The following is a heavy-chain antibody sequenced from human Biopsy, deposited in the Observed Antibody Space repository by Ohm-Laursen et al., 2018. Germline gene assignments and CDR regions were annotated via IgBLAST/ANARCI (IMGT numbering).Heavy chain of an antibody. CDR3: ATKLTGYFHH. D-gene: IGHD3-9*01. CDR2: NIPILGTG. CDR1: GGIFSKYG. V-gene: IGHV1-69*06. Sequence: SVKVSCKAPGGIFSKYGVNWVRQAPGQGLEWLGGNIPILGTGNYAPMFHGRVTVVADTSTSTATMELRSLRPDDTAVYYCATKLTGYFHHWGQGTLVIVSS. J-gene: IGHJ1*01.